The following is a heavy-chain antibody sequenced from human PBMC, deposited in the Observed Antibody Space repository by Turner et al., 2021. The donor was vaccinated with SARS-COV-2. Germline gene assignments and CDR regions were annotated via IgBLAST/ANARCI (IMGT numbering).Heavy chain of an antibody. Sequence: QLQLQESGPGLVKASETLSLTCSVSGSSISSSSYYWGWIRQAPGKGLEWIGSIYYSGSTYYNPSLKSRVTISVDTSKNQFSLKLSSVTAADTAVYYCATEMATISRYYYYGMDVWGQGTTVTVSS. J-gene: IGHJ6*02. CDR3: ATEMATISRYYYYGMDV. CDR1: GSSISSSSYY. V-gene: IGHV4-39*02. CDR2: IYYSGST. D-gene: IGHD5-12*01.